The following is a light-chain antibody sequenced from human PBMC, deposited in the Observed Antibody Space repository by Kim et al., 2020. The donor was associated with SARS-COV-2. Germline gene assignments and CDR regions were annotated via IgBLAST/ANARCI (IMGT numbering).Light chain of an antibody. Sequence: SASVGDRVTITCRASQDISTYVAWYQQRPGKVPRLLISTASALQSGVPSRFSGRGSGTDFTLTITSLQPEDVATYYCQKYNRLPLAFGGGTKVEIK. CDR1: QDISTY. CDR2: TAS. CDR3: QKYNRLPLA. J-gene: IGKJ4*01. V-gene: IGKV1-27*01.